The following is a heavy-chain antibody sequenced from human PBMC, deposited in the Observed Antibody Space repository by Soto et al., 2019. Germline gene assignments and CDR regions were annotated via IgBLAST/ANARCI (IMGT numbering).Heavy chain of an antibody. D-gene: IGHD6-6*01. CDR1: GYSFTSYW. CDR3: ARHKKYSSSLYYYYGMDV. V-gene: IGHV5-51*01. Sequence: GESLKISCKGSGYSFTSYWIGWVRQMPGKGLEWMGIIYPGDSDTRYSPSFQGQVTISADKSISTAYLQWSSLKASDTAMYYCARHKKYSSSLYYYYGMDVWGQGTTVT. CDR2: IYPGDSDT. J-gene: IGHJ6*02.